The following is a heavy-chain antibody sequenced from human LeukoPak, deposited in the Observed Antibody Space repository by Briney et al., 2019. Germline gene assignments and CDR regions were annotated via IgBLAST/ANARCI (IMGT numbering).Heavy chain of an antibody. J-gene: IGHJ4*02. V-gene: IGHV1-2*06. CDR3: ARDNYDYVWGSYQDY. D-gene: IGHD3-16*02. CDR1: GYTFTGYY. Sequence: ASVKVSCKASGYTFTGYYMHWVRQAPGQGLEWMGRINPNSGGTNYAQKFQGRVTMTRDTSISTAYTELSRLRSDDTAVYYRARDNYDYVWGSYQDYWGQGTLVTVSS. CDR2: INPNSGGT.